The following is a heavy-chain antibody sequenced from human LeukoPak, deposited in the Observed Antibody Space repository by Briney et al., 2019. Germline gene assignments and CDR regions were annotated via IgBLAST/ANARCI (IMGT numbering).Heavy chain of an antibody. CDR2: INHSGST. CDR1: GGSFSGYY. CDR3: ASGVDSSGRYFDY. Sequence: SETLSLTCAVYGGSFSGYYWSWIRQPPGKGLEWIGEINHSGSTNYNPSLKSRVTISVDTSKNQFSLKLSSVTAADTAVYYCASGVDSSGRYFDYWGQGTLVTVSS. V-gene: IGHV4-34*01. J-gene: IGHJ4*02. D-gene: IGHD6-19*01.